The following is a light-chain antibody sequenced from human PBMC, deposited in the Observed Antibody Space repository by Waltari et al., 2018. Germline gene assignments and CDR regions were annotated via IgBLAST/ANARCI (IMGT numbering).Light chain of an antibody. J-gene: IGLJ3*02. V-gene: IGLV4-69*01. CDR2: IESDGSH. CDR1: SGHSGYA. CDR3: QTWVTGIRV. Sequence: QIVLTQSPSASAPLGASVRLTCTLRSGHSGYAIAWHKQVPEKGPRYLMNIESDGSHSKGDGIPDRFSGSSSGAERYLTISNLHSEDEADYYCQTWVTGIRVFGGGTKLTVL.